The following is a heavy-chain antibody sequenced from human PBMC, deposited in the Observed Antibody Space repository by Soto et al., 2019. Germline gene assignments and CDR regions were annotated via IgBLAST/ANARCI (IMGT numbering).Heavy chain of an antibody. V-gene: IGHV1-2*04. CDR1: GYTFTGYY. Sequence: ASVKVSCNASGYTFTGYYMHWVRQAPGQGLEWMGWINPNSGGTNYAQKFQGWVTMTRDTSISTAYMELSRLRSDDTAVYYCARDKSSGYYYDSSGYSYNWFDPWGQGTLVTVSS. CDR3: ARDKSSGYYYDSSGYSYNWFDP. CDR2: INPNSGGT. J-gene: IGHJ5*02. D-gene: IGHD3-22*01.